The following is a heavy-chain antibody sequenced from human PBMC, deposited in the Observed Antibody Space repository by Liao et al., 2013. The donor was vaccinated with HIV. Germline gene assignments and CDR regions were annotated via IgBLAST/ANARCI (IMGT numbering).Heavy chain of an antibody. CDR3: ARGRRVGATRGYYFDY. Sequence: QVQLQESGPGLVKPSQTLSLTCTVSGGSVSSGAHYWSWIRQSAGKGLEWIGRIYSTGSTSYDPSLKSRVTISVDTSTNQFSLKLSGVTAADTAVYYCARGRRVGATRGYYFDYWGQGTLVTVSS. CDR1: GGSVSSGAHY. J-gene: IGHJ4*02. D-gene: IGHD1-26*01. V-gene: IGHV4-61*02. CDR2: IYSTGST.